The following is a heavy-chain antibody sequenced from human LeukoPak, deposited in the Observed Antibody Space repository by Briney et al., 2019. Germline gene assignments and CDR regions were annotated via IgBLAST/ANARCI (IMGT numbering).Heavy chain of an antibody. CDR3: ARAGFGYLTASYFDY. Sequence: GASVKVSCKASGYTLTGCYMHWVRQAPGQGLEWMGWINPNNGGTNYAREFQGRVTMTRDTSISTAYMELSRLSSDDTAMYYCARAGFGYLTASYFDYWGQGTLVTVSS. D-gene: IGHD3-9*01. J-gene: IGHJ4*02. CDR2: INPNNGGT. CDR1: GYTLTGCY. V-gene: IGHV1-2*02.